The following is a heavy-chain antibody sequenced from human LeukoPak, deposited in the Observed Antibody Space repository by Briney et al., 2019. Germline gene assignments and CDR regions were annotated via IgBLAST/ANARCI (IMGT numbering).Heavy chain of an antibody. V-gene: IGHV1-18*01. CDR1: GYTFTSYG. CDR3: ATAIFGVVDFDY. Sequence: GASVKVSCKASGYTFTSYGISWVRQAPGQGLEWMGWISAYNGNTNYAQKLQGRVTMTTDTSTSTAYMELRSLRSEDTAVYYCATAIFGVVDFDYWGQGTLVTVSS. CDR2: ISAYNGNT. J-gene: IGHJ4*02. D-gene: IGHD3-3*01.